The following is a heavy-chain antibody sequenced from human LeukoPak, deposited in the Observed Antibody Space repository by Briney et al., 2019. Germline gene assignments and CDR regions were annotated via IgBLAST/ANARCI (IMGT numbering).Heavy chain of an antibody. CDR3: AKDENYDTLTGPGWFDP. CDR1: GFTFDDYA. J-gene: IGHJ5*02. Sequence: GRSLRLSCAASGFTFDDYAMHWVRQAPGKGLEWVSGISWNSGSIGYADSVKGRFTISRDNAKNSLYLQMNSLRAEDTALYYCAKDENYDTLTGPGWFDPWGQGTLVTVSS. D-gene: IGHD3-9*01. CDR2: ISWNSGSI. V-gene: IGHV3-9*01.